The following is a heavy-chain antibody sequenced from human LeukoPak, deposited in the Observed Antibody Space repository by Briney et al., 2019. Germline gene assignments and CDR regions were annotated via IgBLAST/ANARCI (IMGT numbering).Heavy chain of an antibody. Sequence: GGSLRLSCAAPGFTFSNSAMHWVRQAPGKGLEWMTFISYDGSDKYYADAAKGRFTISRDNSKNTLYLEMSSLGLQDTAVYYCTEERDRDGYFRYWGQGTLVTVSS. J-gene: IGHJ4*02. CDR3: TEERDRDGYFRY. V-gene: IGHV3-30-3*02. D-gene: IGHD2-8*01. CDR2: ISYDGSDK. CDR1: GFTFSNSA.